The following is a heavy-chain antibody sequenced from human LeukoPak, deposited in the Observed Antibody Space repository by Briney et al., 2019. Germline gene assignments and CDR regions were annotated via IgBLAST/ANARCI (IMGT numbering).Heavy chain of an antibody. CDR3: GRETDFGVVTN. V-gene: IGHV4-34*01. CDR1: GGSFSGYY. Sequence: PSETLSLTCAVYGGSFSGYYWSWIRQPPGKGLEWIGEINHSGSTNYNPSLKSRVTISVDTSKNQFSLQLNSMTPEDTAVYYCGRETDFGVVTNWGQGTLVTVSS. J-gene: IGHJ4*02. CDR2: INHSGST. D-gene: IGHD3-3*01.